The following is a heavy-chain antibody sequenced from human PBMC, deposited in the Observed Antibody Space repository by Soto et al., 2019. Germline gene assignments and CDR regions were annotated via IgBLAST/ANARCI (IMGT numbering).Heavy chain of an antibody. V-gene: IGHV3-7*01. J-gene: IGHJ3*02. CDR2: IKQDGSEK. D-gene: IGHD2-15*01. CDR1: GFTFSSYW. CDR3: ARDRAINCSGGSCYGWAFDI. Sequence: GSLRLSCAASGFTFSSYWMSWVRQAPGKGLEWVANIKQDGSEKYYVDSVKGRFTISRDNAKNSLYLQMNSLRAEDTAVYYCARDRAINCSGGSCYGWAFDIWGQGTMVTVSS.